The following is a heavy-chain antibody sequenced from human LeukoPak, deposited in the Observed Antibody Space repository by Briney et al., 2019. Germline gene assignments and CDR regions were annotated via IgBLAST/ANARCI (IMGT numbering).Heavy chain of an antibody. D-gene: IGHD3-10*01. CDR2: ISNDGSNK. V-gene: IGHV3-30*18. CDR3: AKGAPYYCGDGGIDY. J-gene: IGHJ4*02. CDR1: GFTFSSYG. Sequence: GGSLRLSCAASGFTFSSYGMHWVRQAPGKGLEWVAVISNDGSNKSYADSVKGRFTISRDNSKNTLYLQMNSLRAEDTAVYYCAKGAPYYCGDGGIDYWGQGTLVTVSS.